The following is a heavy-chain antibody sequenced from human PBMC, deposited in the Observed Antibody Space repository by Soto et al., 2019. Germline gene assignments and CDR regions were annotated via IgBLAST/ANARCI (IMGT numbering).Heavy chain of an antibody. CDR3: ARRIHSSAGSLRAFDI. CDR1: GGTFSSYA. CDR2: IIPIFGTA. V-gene: IGHV1-69*01. J-gene: IGHJ3*02. Sequence: QVQLVQSGAEVKKPGSSVKVSCKASGGTFSSYAISWVRQAPGQGLEWMGGIIPIFGTANYAQKFQGRVTITADEPTSTAYMELSSLRSEDTAVYYCARRIHSSAGSLRAFDIWGQGTMVTVSS. D-gene: IGHD6-19*01.